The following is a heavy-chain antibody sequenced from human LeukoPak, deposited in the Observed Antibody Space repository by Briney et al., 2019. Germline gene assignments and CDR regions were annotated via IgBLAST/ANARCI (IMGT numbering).Heavy chain of an antibody. CDR3: ARSLYYDSSGYPLWY. D-gene: IGHD3-22*01. J-gene: IGHJ4*02. CDR2: ISAYNGNT. V-gene: IGHV1-18*01. Sequence: ASVKVSCKASGYTFTSYGISWVRQAPGQGLEWMGWISAYNGNTNYAQKLQGRVTMTTDTSTSTAYMELRSLRSDDTAVYYCARSLYYDSSGYPLWYWGQGTLVTVSS. CDR1: GYTFTSYG.